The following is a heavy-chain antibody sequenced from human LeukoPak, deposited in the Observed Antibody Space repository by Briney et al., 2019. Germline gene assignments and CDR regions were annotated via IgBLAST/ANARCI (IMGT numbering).Heavy chain of an antibody. V-gene: IGHV4-39*07. J-gene: IGHJ5*02. CDR1: GGSISSTSYY. Sequence: SETLSLTCRVSGGSISSTSYYWGWIRQPPGKGLEWIASIYHSGETFYNPSLESRVAISIDTSNNEVFLDLYSVTAADTAMYYCAETNTQDWFDPWGRGTLVTVSS. CDR3: AETNTQDWFDP. D-gene: IGHD2-8*01. CDR2: IYHSGET.